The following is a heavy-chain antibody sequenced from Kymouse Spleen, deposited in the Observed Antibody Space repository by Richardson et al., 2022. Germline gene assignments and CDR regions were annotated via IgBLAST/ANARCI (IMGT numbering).Heavy chain of an antibody. Sequence: QVQLQQSGPGLVKPSQTLSLTCAISGDSVSSNSAAWNWIRQSPSRGLEWLGRTYYRSKWYNDYAVSVKSRITINPDTSKNQFSLQLNSVTPEDTAVYYCARGGIAVAGTLCYYYYGMDVWGQGTTVTVSS. CDR3: ARGGIAVAGTLCYYYYGMDV. CDR2: TYYRSKWYN. J-gene: IGHJ6*02. CDR1: GDSVSSNSAA. V-gene: IGHV6-1*01. D-gene: IGHD6-19*01.